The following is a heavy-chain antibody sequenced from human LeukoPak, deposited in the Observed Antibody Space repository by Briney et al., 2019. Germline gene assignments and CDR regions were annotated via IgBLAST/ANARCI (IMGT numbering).Heavy chain of an antibody. Sequence: SETLSLTCTVSGGSISSSNYFWGRVRQPPGKGLEWIGTISYSGTTHDNPSLKSRVIISVDTSKKQFSLKLSSVTAADTAVYYCARLRDYQHEYWYFDLWGRGTLVTVSS. CDR2: ISYSGTT. CDR3: ARLRDYQHEYWYFDL. J-gene: IGHJ2*01. CDR1: GGSISSSNYF. V-gene: IGHV4-39*07. D-gene: IGHD4-17*01.